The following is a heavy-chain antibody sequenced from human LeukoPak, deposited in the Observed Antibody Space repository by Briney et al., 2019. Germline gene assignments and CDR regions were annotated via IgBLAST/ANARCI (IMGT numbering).Heavy chain of an antibody. CDR2: ISHDGSNK. CDR1: GFTFSSYG. D-gene: IGHD6-6*01. J-gene: IGHJ4*02. Sequence: GGSLRLSCAASGFTFSSYGMRWVRQAPGKGLEWVAVISHDGSNKYYADSVKGRFTISRDNSKNTLYLQMNSLRAEDTAVYYCAKGSSSAGGVDYWGQGTLVTVSS. V-gene: IGHV3-30*18. CDR3: AKGSSSAGGVDY.